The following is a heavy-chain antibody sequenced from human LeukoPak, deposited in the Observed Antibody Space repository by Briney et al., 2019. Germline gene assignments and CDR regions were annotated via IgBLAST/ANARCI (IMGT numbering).Heavy chain of an antibody. CDR2: IYIDGNT. CDR3: ARDREVVTAKAQMDV. Sequence: PGGSLRLSCAVSGFSVSTNHMSWVRLAPGKGLERVTVIYIDGNTYYADSVKGRFTISRDNSKNTVFLQMNSLRAEDTAVYYCARDREVVTAKAQMDVWGKGTTVTVFS. CDR1: GFSVSTNH. J-gene: IGHJ6*04. V-gene: IGHV3-53*01. D-gene: IGHD2-21*02.